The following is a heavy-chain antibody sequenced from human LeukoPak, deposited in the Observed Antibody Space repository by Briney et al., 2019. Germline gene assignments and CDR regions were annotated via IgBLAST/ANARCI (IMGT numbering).Heavy chain of an antibody. CDR1: GGSISSYY. J-gene: IGHJ3*02. V-gene: IGHV4-59*01. D-gene: IGHD3-3*01. CDR2: IHYSGST. CDR3: AREWSAFDI. Sequence: SETLSLTCTVSGGSISSYYWSWIRQPPGKGLEWIGYIHYSGSTSYNPSLKSRATISVDTSKNQFSLRLNPVSAADTAMYYCAREWSAFDIWGRGTMVTVSS.